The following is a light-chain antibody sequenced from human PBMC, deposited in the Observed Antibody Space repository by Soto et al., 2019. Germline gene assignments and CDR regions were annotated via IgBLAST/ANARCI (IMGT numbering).Light chain of an antibody. J-gene: IGKJ5*01. CDR1: QSLLHTNAYHY. V-gene: IGKV2-28*01. CDR2: LAS. CDR3: MQPLDLPVT. Sequence: DIVRTQSPLSLPVTPGEPASISCRGSQSLLHTNAYHYLDWYLQKPGQSPQLLIYLASYRASGVPDRFSGSGSGTEFTLRISRVQAEDVGVYYCMQPLDLPVTFGQGTRREIK.